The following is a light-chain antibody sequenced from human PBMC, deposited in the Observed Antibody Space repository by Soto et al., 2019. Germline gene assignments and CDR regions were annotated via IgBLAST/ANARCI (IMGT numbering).Light chain of an antibody. J-gene: IGLJ2*01. Sequence: QSALTQPPSASGSPGQSVTISCTGTSSDVGIYDYVSWYQQHPGKAPKLTIYEVSKRPSGVPDRFSGSKSGNTASLTVSGLQAEDEADYYCSSSAGSNKAVFGGGTKLTVL. CDR2: EVS. V-gene: IGLV2-8*01. CDR3: SSSAGSNKAV. CDR1: SSDVGIYDY.